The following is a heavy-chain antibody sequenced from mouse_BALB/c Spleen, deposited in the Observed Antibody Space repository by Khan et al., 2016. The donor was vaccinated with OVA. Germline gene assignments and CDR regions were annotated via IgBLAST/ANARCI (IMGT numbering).Heavy chain of an antibody. CDR3: ARGNYYGYYFDY. V-gene: IGHV3-2*02. J-gene: IGHJ2*01. CDR2: ISYSDST. CDR1: GYSITSNYA. D-gene: IGHD1-1*01. Sequence: EVKLLESGPGLVKPSQSLSLTCTVTGYSITSNYAWNWIRQFPGNKLEWMGYISYSDSTSYNPSLKSRISITRDTSQNQFFLQLNSVTTEDTSTYYCARGNYYGYYFDYWSQGTTLTVSS.